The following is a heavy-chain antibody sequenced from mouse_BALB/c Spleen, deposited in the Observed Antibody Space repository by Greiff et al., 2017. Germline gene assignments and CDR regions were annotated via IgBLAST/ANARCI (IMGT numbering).Heavy chain of an antibody. V-gene: IGHV1-20*02. Sequence: VQLKESGPELVKPGASVKISCKASGYSFTGYFMNWVMQSHGKSLEWIGRINPYNGDTFYNQKFKGKATLTVDKSSSTAHMELRSLASEDSAVYYRARHGYDGYYDAMDYWGQGTSVTVSS. CDR1: GYSFTGYF. CDR2: INPYNGDT. D-gene: IGHD2-3*01. J-gene: IGHJ4*01. CDR3: ARHGYDGYYDAMDY.